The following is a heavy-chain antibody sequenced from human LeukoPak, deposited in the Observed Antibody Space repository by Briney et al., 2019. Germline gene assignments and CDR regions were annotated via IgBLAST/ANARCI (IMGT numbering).Heavy chain of an antibody. CDR3: ARARDGYSNFFDY. V-gene: IGHV4-61*02. D-gene: IGHD5-24*01. CDR2: IYTSGTT. Sequence: SETLSLTCTVSGGSISSGSYYWSWIRQPAGKGLEWIGRIYTSGTTNYNPSLKSRVTISVDTSRNQFSLELSSVTAADTAVYFCARARDGYSNFFDYWGQGTLVSVSS. J-gene: IGHJ4*02. CDR1: GGSISSGSYY.